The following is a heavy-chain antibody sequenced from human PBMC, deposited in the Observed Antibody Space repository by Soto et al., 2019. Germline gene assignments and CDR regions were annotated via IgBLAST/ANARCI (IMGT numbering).Heavy chain of an antibody. Sequence: SETLALTCTVSVGSISSFYWSWIRQPAGKGLEWIGRIYSGGRNNYNPSLKSRVTMSVDTSKNQFSLRLSSVTAADTAMYYCARDRPARASGYPLSPPYYYYVMDVWGQGTTVTVSS. V-gene: IGHV4-4*07. CDR2: IYSGGRN. CDR1: VGSISSFY. J-gene: IGHJ6*02. CDR3: ARDRPARASGYPLSPPYYYYVMDV. D-gene: IGHD5-12*01.